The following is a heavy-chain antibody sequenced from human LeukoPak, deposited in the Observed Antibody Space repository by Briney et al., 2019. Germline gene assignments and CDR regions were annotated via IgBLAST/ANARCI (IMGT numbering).Heavy chain of an antibody. CDR1: GFSFSSYG. D-gene: IGHD6-13*01. CDR2: IRYDGSNK. V-gene: IGHV3-30*02. CDR3: AKDRPQAPSWSGT. J-gene: IGHJ5*02. Sequence: GGSPRLSCAASGFSFSSYGMHWVRQAPGKGLEWVAFIRYDGSNKYYADSVKGRFTISRDNSKNTLYLQMNSLRAEDTAVYYCAKDRPQAPSWSGTWGQGTLVTVSS.